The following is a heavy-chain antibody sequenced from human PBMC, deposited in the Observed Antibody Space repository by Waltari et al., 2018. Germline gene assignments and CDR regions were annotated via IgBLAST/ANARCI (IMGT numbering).Heavy chain of an antibody. CDR3: ARAECSTSSCFFVSGFDP. D-gene: IGHD6-6*01. V-gene: IGHV4-39*01. CDR2: IYYSGST. J-gene: IGHJ5*02. CDR1: HVSISSGAYS. Sequence: QLHLQESGPELVKPSETLYLTCTVSHVSISSGAYSWGWIRQPAGKGPEWIGNIYYSGSTYYNPSLESRVAISVDTSKNQFFLSLTSVTAADAAIYYCARAECSTSSCFFVSGFDPWGQGIQVTVSS.